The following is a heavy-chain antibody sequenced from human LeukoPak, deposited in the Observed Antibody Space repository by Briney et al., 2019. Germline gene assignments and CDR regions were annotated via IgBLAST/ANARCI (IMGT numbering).Heavy chain of an antibody. V-gene: IGHV1-2*02. J-gene: IGHJ4*02. CDR1: GYTFTVYY. D-gene: IGHD3-22*01. CDR2: INPNSGGT. Sequence: ASVKVSCKASGYTFTVYYIHWVRQAPGQGLEWMGWINPNSGGTNYAQKFQGRVTMTRDTSISTVYMDLGRLTSDDTAVYYCATDLFNYYYDSTQPSGYWGQGTLVTVSS. CDR3: ATDLFNYYYDSTQPSGY.